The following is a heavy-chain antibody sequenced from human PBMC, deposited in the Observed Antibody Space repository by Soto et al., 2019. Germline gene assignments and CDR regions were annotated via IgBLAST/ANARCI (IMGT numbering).Heavy chain of an antibody. CDR2: IKSKTDGVTT. CDR3: TTRGSSSSETGGYYYYGMDV. Sequence: GGSLRLSCAASGFTFSNAWMNWVRQAPGKGLEWVGRIKSKTDGVTTDYAAPVKGRFTISRDDSKNTLYLQMNSLKTEDTAVYYCTTRGSSSSETGGYYYYGMDVWGQGTTVTVSS. D-gene: IGHD6-6*01. J-gene: IGHJ6*02. CDR1: GFTFSNAW. V-gene: IGHV3-15*07.